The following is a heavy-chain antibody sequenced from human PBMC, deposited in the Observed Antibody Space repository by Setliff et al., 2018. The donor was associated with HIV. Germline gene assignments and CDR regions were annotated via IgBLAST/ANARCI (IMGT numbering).Heavy chain of an antibody. CDR1: GGSISSSDYY. V-gene: IGHV4-39*07. CDR2: IYYTGRS. D-gene: IGHD6-13*01. Sequence: PSETLSLTCTVSGGSISSSDYYWGWIRQPPGKGLEWIGSIYYTGRSFHNPSLKSRITISVDTSKNQFSLKLSSVTAADTAVYYCARDGRIAAAGTFDYWGQGTLVTVSS. CDR3: ARDGRIAAAGTFDY. J-gene: IGHJ4*02.